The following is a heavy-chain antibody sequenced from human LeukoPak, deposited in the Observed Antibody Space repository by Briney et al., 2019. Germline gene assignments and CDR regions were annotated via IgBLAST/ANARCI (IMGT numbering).Heavy chain of an antibody. V-gene: IGHV4-39*01. Sequence: SETLSLTCTVSGVSISSSSYYWGWIRQPPGKGLEWIGSIYYSGSTYYNPSLKSRVTISVDTSKNQFSLKLSSVTAADTAVYYCARVVGAKFDYWGQGTLVTVSS. D-gene: IGHD1-26*01. CDR2: IYYSGST. J-gene: IGHJ4*02. CDR3: ARVVGAKFDY. CDR1: GVSISSSSYY.